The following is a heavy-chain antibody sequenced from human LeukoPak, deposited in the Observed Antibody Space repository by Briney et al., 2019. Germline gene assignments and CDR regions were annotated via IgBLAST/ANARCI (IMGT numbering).Heavy chain of an antibody. CDR1: GGSINTYY. D-gene: IGHD1-14*01. Sequence: SETLSLTCSVSGGSINTYYWSWIRQTPGKGLEWIGFIYYTGSTNYNPSLKSRVTMSVDTSKSQFSLKLTSVTAADTALYYCARGANRLDSWGRGTLVTVSP. CDR3: ARGANRLDS. J-gene: IGHJ4*02. V-gene: IGHV4-59*12. CDR2: IYYTGST.